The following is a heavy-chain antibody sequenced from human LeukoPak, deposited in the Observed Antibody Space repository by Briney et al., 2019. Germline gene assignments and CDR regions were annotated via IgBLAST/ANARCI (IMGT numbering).Heavy chain of an antibody. D-gene: IGHD2-2*01. J-gene: IGHJ6*02. CDR2: INPNSGGT. CDR3: ARSNRVPAVVYYYYYGMDV. V-gene: IGHV1-2*02. Sequence: ASVKVSCKASGYTFTGYYMHWVRQAPGQGLEWMGWINPNSGGTNYAQKFQGRVTMTRDTSISTAYMELSRLRSDDTAVYYCARSNRVPAVVYYYYYGMDVWGQGTTVTVSS. CDR1: GYTFTGYY.